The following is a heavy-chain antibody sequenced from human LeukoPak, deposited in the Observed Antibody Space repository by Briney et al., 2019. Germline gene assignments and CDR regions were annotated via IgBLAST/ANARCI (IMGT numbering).Heavy chain of an antibody. J-gene: IGHJ6*03. CDR3: ARRGGRNGYSYGTYYYYYYYMDV. Sequence: ASVKVSCKASGYIFTSYYMHWVRQAPGQGLEWMGIINPSGGSTGYAQKFQGRVTMTRDMSTSTVYMELSSLRSEDTAVYYCARRGGRNGYSYGTYYYYYYYMDVWGKGTTVTVSS. D-gene: IGHD5-18*01. CDR2: INPSGGST. V-gene: IGHV1-46*01. CDR1: GYIFTSYY.